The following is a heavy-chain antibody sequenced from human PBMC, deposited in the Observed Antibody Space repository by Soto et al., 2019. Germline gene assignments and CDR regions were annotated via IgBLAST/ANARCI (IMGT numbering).Heavy chain of an antibody. CDR1: GFTFSHYE. CDR3: ARDCSGGSCYPGMDV. D-gene: IGHD2-15*01. V-gene: IGHV3-48*03. J-gene: IGHJ6*02. Sequence: GGSLRLSCAASGFTFSHYELNWVRQARGKGLEWVSYISGSGRTKSYADSVRGRFTISRDNGKNSLYLQMNSLRVEDTAIYFCARDCSGGSCYPGMDVWGQGTTVT. CDR2: ISGSGRTK.